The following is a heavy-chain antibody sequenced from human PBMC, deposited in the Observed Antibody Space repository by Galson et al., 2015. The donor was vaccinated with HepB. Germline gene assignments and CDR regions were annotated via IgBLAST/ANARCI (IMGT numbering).Heavy chain of an antibody. J-gene: IGHJ6*02. CDR3: ARGSDLFPIYYYYGMDV. V-gene: IGHV1-69*13. CDR2: IVPMFGVP. CDR1: GGTFSSYA. Sequence: SVTVSCKASGGTFSSYAISWVRQAPGQGLEWMGGIVPMFGVPNYAQKFQGRVTITADESTSTAFMELSSLRSEDTAVYYCARGSDLFPIYYYYGMDVWGQGTTVTVSS. D-gene: IGHD3-10*01.